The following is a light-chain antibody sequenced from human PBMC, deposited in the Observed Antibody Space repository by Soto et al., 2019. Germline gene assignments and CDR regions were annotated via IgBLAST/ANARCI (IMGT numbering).Light chain of an antibody. Sequence: QSALTQPASVSGSPGQSITISCTGTSSDIGGYNYVSWYQQFPGKAPKLMISEVNNRPSGVSSRFSGSRSGNTASLTISGVQAEDEASYYCSSFTSSGPWVFGGGTKLTVL. CDR1: SSDIGGYNY. CDR2: EVN. J-gene: IGLJ3*02. CDR3: SSFTSSGPWV. V-gene: IGLV2-14*01.